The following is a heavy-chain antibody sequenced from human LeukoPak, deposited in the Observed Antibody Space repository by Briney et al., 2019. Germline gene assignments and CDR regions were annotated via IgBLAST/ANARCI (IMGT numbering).Heavy chain of an antibody. Sequence: ASVKVSCKASGYNFRSYDISWVRQATGQGLEWMGWMSPKRGDTGYAQTFQGRITMTRDTSINTAYMELNSLTSEDTAVYYWARTNLADCGGECETDAFDIWGHGTMVTVSS. V-gene: IGHV1-8*01. J-gene: IGHJ3*02. CDR1: GYNFRSYD. CDR3: ARTNLADCGGECETDAFDI. CDR2: MSPKRGDT. D-gene: IGHD2-21*01.